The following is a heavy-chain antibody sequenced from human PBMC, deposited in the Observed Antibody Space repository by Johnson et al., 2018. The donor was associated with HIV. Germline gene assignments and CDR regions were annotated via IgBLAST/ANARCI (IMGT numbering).Heavy chain of an antibody. CDR2: IDSGGST. CDR1: GFIFTHHA. V-gene: IGHV3-66*01. J-gene: IGHJ3*02. CDR3: VCLRVSLSAFDI. D-gene: IGHD2-21*01. Sequence: VQLVASGGGRVQPGGSLRLSPAASGFIFTHHAMSWVRKAPGQGPEGGPVIDSGGSTYSADSVKGRFTISRDNSKNTLYLQMHSLRAEDTAVYYCVCLRVSLSAFDIWGQGTMVTVSS.